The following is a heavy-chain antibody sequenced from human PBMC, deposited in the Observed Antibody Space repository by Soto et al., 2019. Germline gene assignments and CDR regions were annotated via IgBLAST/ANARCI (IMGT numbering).Heavy chain of an antibody. CDR1: GGLFSSYA. Sequence: SVKVSCKDSGGLFSSYAISWVRQAPGQGLEWVGGIIPVFNSAYYAEKFQDRVTITADESTNTAYMELSGLKSEDTAMYYCARGGSGYVWFNEFWGQGTLVTVSS. J-gene: IGHJ4*02. D-gene: IGHD3-22*01. CDR3: ARGGSGYVWFNEF. CDR2: IIPVFNSA. V-gene: IGHV1-69*13.